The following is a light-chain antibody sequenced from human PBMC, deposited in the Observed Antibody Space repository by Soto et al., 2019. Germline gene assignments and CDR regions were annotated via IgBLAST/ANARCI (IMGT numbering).Light chain of an antibody. J-gene: IGKJ1*01. Sequence: EIVLTQSPGTLSLSPGERATLSCRTSQNLSSGYLAWYRQKPGQAPRILIYAASSRATGIPDRFIGSGSATDFTLTINRLEPEDFAVYYCQQYDTSPRTFGRGTKVE. CDR1: QNLSSGY. CDR2: AAS. CDR3: QQYDTSPRT. V-gene: IGKV3-20*01.